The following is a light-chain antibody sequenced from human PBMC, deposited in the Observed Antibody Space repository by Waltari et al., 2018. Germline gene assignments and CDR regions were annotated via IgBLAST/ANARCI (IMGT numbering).Light chain of an antibody. CDR1: QDLNSW. J-gene: IGKJ4*01. CDR3: QQANSFPLT. V-gene: IGKV1D-12*01. CDR2: TAS. Sequence: DIQMTQSPSSVSASVGDRVTITCRASQDLNSWVAWYKQKPGQAPKLLIYTASTLHIGVPPRFSGSGSGTHFTLTISSLQPEDFATYYCQQANSFPLTFAGGTKVDI.